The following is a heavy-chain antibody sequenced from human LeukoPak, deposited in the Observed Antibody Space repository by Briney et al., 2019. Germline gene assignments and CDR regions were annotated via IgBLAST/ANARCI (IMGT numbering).Heavy chain of an antibody. Sequence: GESLQISCKASGYNFTSYWIGWVRQMPGKGLEWMGIIFPADSDTRYSPSFQGQVTISADKSITTAYLQWSSLKASDSAMYYCARQGVGATRDYWGQGTLVTVSS. CDR2: IFPADSDT. V-gene: IGHV5-51*01. CDR1: GYNFTSYW. D-gene: IGHD1-26*01. J-gene: IGHJ4*02. CDR3: ARQGVGATRDY.